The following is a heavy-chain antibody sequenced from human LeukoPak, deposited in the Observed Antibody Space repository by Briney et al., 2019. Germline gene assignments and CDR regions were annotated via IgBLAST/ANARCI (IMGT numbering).Heavy chain of an antibody. CDR3: AREMTYYYDSSGYKTFDY. Sequence: SETLSLTCTVSGGSISSYYWSWIRQPAGKGLEWIGRIYTSGSTNYNPSLKSRVTMSVDTSKNQFSLKLSSVTAADTAVYYCAREMTYYYDSSGYKTFDYWGQGTLVTVSS. D-gene: IGHD3-22*01. V-gene: IGHV4-4*07. CDR2: IYTSGST. J-gene: IGHJ4*02. CDR1: GGSISSYY.